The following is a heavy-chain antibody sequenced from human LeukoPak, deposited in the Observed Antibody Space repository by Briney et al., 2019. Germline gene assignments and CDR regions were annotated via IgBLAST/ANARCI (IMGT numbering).Heavy chain of an antibody. J-gene: IGHJ4*02. CDR2: IHHSGST. Sequence: PSETLSLTCTVSGGSIRAYYWSWIRQTPGKGLEWIGYIHHSGSTNYHPSLKSRVTISVDTSKNHFSLKLTSVTNADSAVYYCARERRYYDFWSGYDFWGQGALVTVSS. CDR3: ARERRYYDFWSGYDF. D-gene: IGHD3-3*01. CDR1: GGSIRAYY. V-gene: IGHV4-59*12.